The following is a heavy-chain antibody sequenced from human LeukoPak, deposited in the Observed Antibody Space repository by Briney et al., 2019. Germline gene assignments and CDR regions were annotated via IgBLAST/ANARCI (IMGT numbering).Heavy chain of an antibody. CDR1: LFTFSDYN. D-gene: IGHD3-10*01. CDR3: ARRGGSGSYYNLFDY. Sequence: GGSLRLSCAASLFTFSDYNMSGIRQGPGKGLEWVSYISSSGITIYYADSVKGRFTISRDNAKNSLYLQMNSLRAEDTAVYYCARRGGSGSYYNLFDYWGQGTLVTVSS. V-gene: IGHV3-11*01. CDR2: ISSSGITI. J-gene: IGHJ4*02.